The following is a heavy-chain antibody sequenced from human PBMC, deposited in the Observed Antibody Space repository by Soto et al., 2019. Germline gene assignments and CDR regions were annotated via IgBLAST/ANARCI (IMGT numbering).Heavy chain of an antibody. J-gene: IGHJ5*02. CDR1: GFTFDHYA. Sequence: EVQLVESGGGLVQPGGSLRLSCAASGFTFDHYAMHWVRQAPGKGLEGVGGISWNSNSIGYVDSVKGRFTISRDSAKNSLYLQMNSLRIEDTALYFCAKGSGGGTIFGVALDLWGQGALVTVSS. D-gene: IGHD3-3*01. CDR3: AKGSGGGTIFGVALDL. V-gene: IGHV3-9*01. CDR2: ISWNSNSI.